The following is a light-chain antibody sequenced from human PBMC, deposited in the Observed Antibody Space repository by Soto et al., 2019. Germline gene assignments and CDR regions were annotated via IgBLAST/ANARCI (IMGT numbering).Light chain of an antibody. J-gene: IGKJ2*01. V-gene: IGKV2-30*01. CDR1: QSLVYSDGHTY. Sequence: DVVMTQSPLSLPVTLGQPASISCRSSQSLVYSDGHTYLYWFQQRPGQSPRRLIYEVSNRDSGVPDRFSGSGSGTDFTLKISRVEAEDVGVYYCMQGTLWPRTFGQGTKLEIK. CDR3: MQGTLWPRT. CDR2: EVS.